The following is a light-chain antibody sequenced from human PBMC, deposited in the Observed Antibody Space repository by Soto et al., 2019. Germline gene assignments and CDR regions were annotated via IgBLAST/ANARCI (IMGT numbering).Light chain of an antibody. CDR3: QQYNSYSRT. CDR1: QSISSW. V-gene: IGKV1-5*01. J-gene: IGKJ1*01. Sequence: DIQMTESPSTLSASVGDRVTITCRASQSISSWLAWYQQKPGKAPKLLIYDASSLESGVPSRFSGSGSGTEFTLTNSSLQPDDFATYYCQQYNSYSRTFGQGTKV. CDR2: DAS.